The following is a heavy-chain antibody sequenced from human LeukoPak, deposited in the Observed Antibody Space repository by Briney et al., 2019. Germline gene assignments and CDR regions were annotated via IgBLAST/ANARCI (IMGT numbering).Heavy chain of an antibody. CDR3: ARVTTTVTPGQYYYYGMDV. CDR1: GGSISSYY. V-gene: IGHV4-59*01. D-gene: IGHD4-17*01. J-gene: IGHJ6*04. CDR2: IYYSGST. Sequence: SETLSLTCTVSGGSISSYYWSWIRQPPEKGLEWIGYIYYSGSTNYNPSLKSRVTISVDTSKNQFSLKLSSVTAADMAVYYCARVTTTVTPGQYYYYGMDVWGKGTTVTVSS.